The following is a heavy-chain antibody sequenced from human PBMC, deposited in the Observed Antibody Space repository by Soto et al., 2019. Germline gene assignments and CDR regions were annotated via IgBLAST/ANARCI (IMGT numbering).Heavy chain of an antibody. Sequence: SETLSLTCAVSGGSISSSNWWSWVRQPPGKGLEWIGEIYHSGNTNYNPSLKSRVTISLDKSKNQFSLKLSSVTAADTAVYYCAGTSGYKYGYYFDYWGQGALVTVSS. D-gene: IGHD5-18*01. V-gene: IGHV4-4*02. CDR3: AGTSGYKYGYYFDY. J-gene: IGHJ4*02. CDR2: IYHSGNT. CDR1: GGSISSSNW.